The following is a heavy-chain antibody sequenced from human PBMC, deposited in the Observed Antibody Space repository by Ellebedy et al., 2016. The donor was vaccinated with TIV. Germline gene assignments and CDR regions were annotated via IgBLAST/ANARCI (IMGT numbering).Heavy chain of an antibody. CDR2: NSYSGIA. CDR3: SGGARARMDD. CDR1: GASISSNY. J-gene: IGHJ4*02. D-gene: IGHD2-8*01. Sequence: MPSETLSLTCTVSGASISSNYWTWIRQSPGKGLEWIGYNSYSGIANYNPSLKSRVSISLDTSKKQFSLSLSSVTAADTALYYCSGGARARMDDWGQGTLVTVSS. V-gene: IGHV4-59*01.